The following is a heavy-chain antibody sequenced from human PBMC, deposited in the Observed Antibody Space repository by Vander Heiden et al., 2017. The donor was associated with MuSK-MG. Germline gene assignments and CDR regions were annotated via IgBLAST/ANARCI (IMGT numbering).Heavy chain of an antibody. CDR2: ISGSGGSP. Sequence: EVQLLESGGGWVQPGGSLRLSCAASGFTFSSYALSWVLQCPGKCLGWVSAISGSGGSPYYADSVKARFTSSRDNSKNPLYLQMNILRAEDTAVYYCAKDRVGATSRNYWGQGTLGNVAS. J-gene: IGHJ4*02. D-gene: IGHD1-26*01. V-gene: IGHV3-23*01. CDR3: AKDRVGATSRNY. CDR1: GFTFSSYA.